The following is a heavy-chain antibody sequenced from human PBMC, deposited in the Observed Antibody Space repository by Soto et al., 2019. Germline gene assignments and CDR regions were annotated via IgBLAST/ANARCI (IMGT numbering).Heavy chain of an antibody. V-gene: IGHV4-34*01. CDR1: GGSFSGYY. CDR3: ARGGRTTVIIDY. CDR2: INHSGST. D-gene: IGHD3-22*01. Sequence: PSETLSLTCAVYGGSFSGYYWSWIRQPPGKGLEWIGEINHSGSTNYNPSLKSRVTISVDTSKNQFSLKLSSVTAADTAVYYCARGGRTTVIIDYWSQRTLVTGSS. J-gene: IGHJ4*02.